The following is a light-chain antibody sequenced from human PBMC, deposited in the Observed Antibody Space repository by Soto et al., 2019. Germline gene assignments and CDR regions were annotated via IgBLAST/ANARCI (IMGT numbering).Light chain of an antibody. Sequence: QSVLTQSSSASASLGSSVKLTCTLSSGHSSYIIAWHQQQPGKAPRYLMKLERSGSYNKGSGVPDRFSGSSSGADRYLTISNLQFEDEADYYCETWDSNTRVFGGGPKLTVL. CDR3: ETWDSNTRV. CDR2: LERSGSY. CDR1: SGHSSYI. J-gene: IGLJ2*01. V-gene: IGLV4-60*02.